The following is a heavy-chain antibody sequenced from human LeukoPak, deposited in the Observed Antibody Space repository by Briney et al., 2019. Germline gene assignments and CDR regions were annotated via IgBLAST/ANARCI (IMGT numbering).Heavy chain of an antibody. Sequence: PSETLSLTCAVYGGSFSGYYWSWIPQPPGKGLEWIGEINHSGSTNYNPSLKSRVTISVDTSKNQFSLKLSSVTAADTAVYYCARALWFGELFRRWFDPWGQGTLVTVSS. D-gene: IGHD3-10*01. CDR3: ARALWFGELFRRWFDP. J-gene: IGHJ5*02. CDR1: GGSFSGYY. V-gene: IGHV4-34*01. CDR2: INHSGST.